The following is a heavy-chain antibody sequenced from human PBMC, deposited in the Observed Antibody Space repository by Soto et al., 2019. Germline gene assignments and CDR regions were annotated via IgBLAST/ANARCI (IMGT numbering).Heavy chain of an antibody. CDR3: ARDYRMITFGGVVVGGNAFDI. Sequence: QVQLQESGPGLVKPSQTLSLTCTVSGGSISSGGYYWSWIRQHPGKGLEWIGYIYYSGSAYYNPSLKSRVTISVDTSKNQFSLKLSSVTAADTAVYYCARDYRMITFGGVVVGGNAFDIWGQGTMVTVSS. V-gene: IGHV4-31*03. D-gene: IGHD3-16*02. J-gene: IGHJ3*02. CDR1: GGSISSGGYY. CDR2: IYYSGSA.